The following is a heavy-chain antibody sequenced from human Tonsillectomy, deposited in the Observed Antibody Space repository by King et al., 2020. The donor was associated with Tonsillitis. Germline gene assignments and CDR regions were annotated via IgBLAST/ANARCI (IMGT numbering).Heavy chain of an antibody. CDR3: AKDGSRFCSGGSCYSRQLFDY. D-gene: IGHD2-15*01. CDR1: GFTFSSYG. Sequence: VQLVESGGGVVQPGRSLRLSCAASGFTFSSYGMHWVRQAPGKGLEWVAVISYDGSNKYYADSVKGRFTISRDNSKNTLYLQMNRLRAEDTAVYYCAKDGSRFCSGGSCYSRQLFDYWGQGTLVTVSS. V-gene: IGHV3-30*18. CDR2: ISYDGSNK. J-gene: IGHJ4*02.